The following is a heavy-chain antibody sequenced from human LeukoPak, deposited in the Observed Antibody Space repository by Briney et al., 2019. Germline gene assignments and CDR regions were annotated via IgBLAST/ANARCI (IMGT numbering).Heavy chain of an antibody. CDR2: IKRDGSEN. CDR3: ARLLSVDV. Sequence: PGGSLRLSCAASGFTFDNNWMTLVRQAPGKGLEWVANIKRDGSENNYLDSVKGRFTISRDNAKNSLYLQMNSLRVEDTAVYYCARLLSVDVWGKGTTVIVSS. V-gene: IGHV3-7*01. CDR1: GFTFDNNW. J-gene: IGHJ6*04. D-gene: IGHD2-15*01.